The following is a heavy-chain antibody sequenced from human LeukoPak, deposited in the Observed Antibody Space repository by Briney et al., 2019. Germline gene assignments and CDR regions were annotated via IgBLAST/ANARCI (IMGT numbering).Heavy chain of an antibody. Sequence: PGGSLRLSCVASGFSFSDYDMYWVRQAAGRGLEWVSALGTNGDAYYLGSVRGRFTISRENVKNSLCLQMNSLGVEDTAVYYCAREWRGIASHYHGMDVWGQGTTVTVSS. D-gene: IGHD6-6*01. V-gene: IGHV3-13*01. CDR2: LGTNGDA. J-gene: IGHJ6*02. CDR1: GFSFSDYD. CDR3: AREWRGIASHYHGMDV.